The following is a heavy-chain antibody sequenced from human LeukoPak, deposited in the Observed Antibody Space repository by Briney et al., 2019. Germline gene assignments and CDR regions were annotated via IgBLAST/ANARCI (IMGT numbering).Heavy chain of an antibody. Sequence: SETLSLTCTVSGGSISSSSYYWGWIRQPPGKGLEWIGSIYYSGSTYYNPSLKSRVTISVDTSKNQFSLKLSSVTAADTAVYYSARRGGYCSSTSCSNWFDPWGQGTLVAVSS. CDR1: GGSISSSSYY. V-gene: IGHV4-39*01. CDR3: ARRGGYCSSTSCSNWFDP. J-gene: IGHJ5*02. CDR2: IYYSGST. D-gene: IGHD2-2*01.